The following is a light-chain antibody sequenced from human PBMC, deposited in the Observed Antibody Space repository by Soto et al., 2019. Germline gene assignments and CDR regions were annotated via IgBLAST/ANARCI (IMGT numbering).Light chain of an antibody. Sequence: DIQMTQSPSSVSASVGDRVSITRRASQGISNWLAWYQQKPGRAPKLLTYAASSLQSGVSSRFSGSGSGTDFTLTISSLQPEDFATYYCRQGNSFPFTFGPGTKVDIK. J-gene: IGKJ3*01. CDR1: QGISNW. CDR3: RQGNSFPFT. CDR2: AAS. V-gene: IGKV1D-12*01.